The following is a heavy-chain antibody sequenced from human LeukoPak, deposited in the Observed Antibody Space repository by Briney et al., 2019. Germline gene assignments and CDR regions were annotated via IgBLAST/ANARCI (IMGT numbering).Heavy chain of an antibody. CDR2: IYYSAST. CDR3: ARVGTLYCSGGSCYSAELGAFDI. D-gene: IGHD2-15*01. V-gene: IGHV4-59*01. Sequence: KPSETLSLTCTVSGGSISSYYWSWIRQPPGKGLEWIGYIYYSASTNYNPSLKSRVTISVDTSKNQFSLKLSSVTAADTAVYYCARVGTLYCSGGSCYSAELGAFDIWGQGTMVTVSS. CDR1: GGSISSYY. J-gene: IGHJ3*02.